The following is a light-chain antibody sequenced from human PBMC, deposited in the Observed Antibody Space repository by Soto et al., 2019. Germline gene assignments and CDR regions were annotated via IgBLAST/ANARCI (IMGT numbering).Light chain of an antibody. V-gene: IGKV3-20*01. Sequence: EIVFTQSPGTLSLSQGERATLSCRASQSVSSSYLAWYQQKPGQAPRLLIYGASSRATGIPDRFSGSGSGTDFTLTISRLEPEDFAVYYCQQYVSSRWTFGEGTKV. J-gene: IGKJ1*01. CDR2: GAS. CDR3: QQYVSSRWT. CDR1: QSVSSSY.